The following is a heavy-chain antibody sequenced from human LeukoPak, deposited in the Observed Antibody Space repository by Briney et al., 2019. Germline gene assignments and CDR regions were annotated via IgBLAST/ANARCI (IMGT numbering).Heavy chain of an antibody. CDR3: VRDGQLPLFDY. CDR1: GFTFSNAW. D-gene: IGHD5-24*01. Sequence: GGSLRLSCAASGFTFSNAWMSWVRQAPGKGLEWVGRNKGKTDGGTTDYAAPVKGGFTISRDDSKNTLFLQMNSLKTEDTAVYYCVRDGQLPLFDYWGQGTLVTVSS. J-gene: IGHJ4*02. V-gene: IGHV3-15*01. CDR2: NKGKTDGGTT.